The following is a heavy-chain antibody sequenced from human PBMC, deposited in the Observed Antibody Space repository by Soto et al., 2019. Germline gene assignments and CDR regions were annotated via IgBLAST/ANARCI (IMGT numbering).Heavy chain of an antibody. J-gene: IGHJ4*02. CDR2: ISYDGSNR. Sequence: QVQLVESGGGVVQPGRSLRLSCAASGFAFSTYGMHWVRQAPGKGLEWVAIISYDGSNRYFADSVKGRFTISRDNSKNTLYLQMNSLRAEDTAVYYCAKDLDPYCSSTSCYTFDYWGQGTLVTVSS. D-gene: IGHD2-2*02. CDR3: AKDLDPYCSSTSCYTFDY. CDR1: GFAFSTYG. V-gene: IGHV3-30*18.